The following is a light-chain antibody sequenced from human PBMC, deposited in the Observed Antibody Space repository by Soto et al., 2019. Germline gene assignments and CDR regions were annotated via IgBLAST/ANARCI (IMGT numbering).Light chain of an antibody. J-gene: IGLJ3*02. V-gene: IGLV2-14*01. Sequence: QSVLTQPASVSGPPGQSITISCTGTSSDIGAYNYVSRYQQHPGKAPKVMIYEVNRRPSGVSNRFSGSKSGNTAALTISGLQAEDEAEYFCSSYTNSATLEFGGGTKLTVL. CDR1: SSDIGAYNY. CDR2: EVN. CDR3: SSYTNSATLE.